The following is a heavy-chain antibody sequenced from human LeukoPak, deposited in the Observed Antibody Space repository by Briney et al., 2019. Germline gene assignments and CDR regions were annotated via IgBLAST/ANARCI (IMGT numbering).Heavy chain of an antibody. CDR1: GFTFSSYW. J-gene: IGHJ3*02. Sequence: GGSLRLSCAASGFTFSSYWMHWVRQAPGKGLVWVSRINSDGSSTSYADSVKGRFTISRDNAKNALYLQMNSLRAEDTAVYYCARDAPRLYDSSGYLQAGDAFDIWVQGTMVTVSS. V-gene: IGHV3-74*01. CDR2: INSDGSST. CDR3: ARDAPRLYDSSGYLQAGDAFDI. D-gene: IGHD3-22*01.